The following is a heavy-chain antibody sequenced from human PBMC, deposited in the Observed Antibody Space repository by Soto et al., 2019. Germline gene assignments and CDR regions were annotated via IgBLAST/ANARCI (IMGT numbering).Heavy chain of an antibody. D-gene: IGHD2-15*01. CDR2: INQDGSEK. V-gene: IGHV3-7*01. J-gene: IGHJ5*02. CDR3: ERDISNYCSGGRCYLIQLWLKADPWFDX. Sequence: GGSLRLSCAASGFTFSSYWMSWVRQAPGKGLEWVANINQDGSEKYYVDSVKGRFTISIDNSKNSLYLQMNSLRAEDTAVYYCERDISNYCSGGRCYLIQLWLKADPWFDXWGQGTLVTVSX. CDR1: GFTFSSYW.